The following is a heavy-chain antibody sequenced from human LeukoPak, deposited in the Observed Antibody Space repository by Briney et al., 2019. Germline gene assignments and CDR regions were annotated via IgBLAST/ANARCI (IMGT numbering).Heavy chain of an antibody. D-gene: IGHD4-11*01. CDR3: ARAYSHFSPWDY. V-gene: IGHV1-69*13. J-gene: IGHJ4*02. CDR2: IIPIFGTA. Sequence: GASVKVSCKASGGTFSSYAISWVRQAPGQGLEWMGGIIPIFGTANYAQKFQGRVTITADESTSTAYMELSSLRSEDTAVYYCARAYSHFSPWDYWGQGTLVTVSS. CDR1: GGTFSSYA.